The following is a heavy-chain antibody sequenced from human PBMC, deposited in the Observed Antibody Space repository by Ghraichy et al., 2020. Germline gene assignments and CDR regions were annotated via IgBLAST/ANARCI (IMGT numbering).Heavy chain of an antibody. CDR1: GFTFSDYY. J-gene: IGHJ5*02. CDR2: ISSSGSTI. CDR3: ARDRAFGGVIDNWFDP. Sequence: GGSLRLSCAASGFTFSDYYMSWIRQAPGKGLEWVSYISSSGSTIYYADSVKGRFTISRDNAKNSLYLQMNSLRAEDTAVYYCARDRAFGGVIDNWFDPWGQGTLVTVSS. V-gene: IGHV3-11*01. D-gene: IGHD3-16*02.